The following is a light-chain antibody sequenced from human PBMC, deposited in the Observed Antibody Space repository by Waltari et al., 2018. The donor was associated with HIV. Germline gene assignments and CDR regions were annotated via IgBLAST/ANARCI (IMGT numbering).Light chain of an antibody. CDR2: GAS. CDR1: QSVSSSY. CDR3: QQYGSSPPLT. J-gene: IGKJ4*01. V-gene: IGKV3-20*01. Sequence: ELVLTQSPGTLSLSPGERATLSCRASQSVSSSYLAWYQQKPGQAPRLLIYGASSRATGNPDRFSGSGSGTEFTLTISRLEPEDFAVYYCQQYGSSPPLTFGGGTKVEIK.